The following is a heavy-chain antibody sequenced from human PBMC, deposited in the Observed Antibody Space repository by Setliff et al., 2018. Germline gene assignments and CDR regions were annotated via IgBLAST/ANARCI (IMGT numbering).Heavy chain of an antibody. D-gene: IGHD1-26*01. CDR1: GFSFSNYA. J-gene: IGHJ4*02. V-gene: IGHV3-23*01. CDR3: AKAHWDPLSPDY. Sequence: LRLSCVGSGFSFSNYAMTRVRQAPGKGLEWVSTINSAERTFYAKSVKGRFTISRDNSKSTLYLQVSSLRAEDTAVYFCAKAHWDPLSPDYWGQGTLVTVSS. CDR2: INSAERT.